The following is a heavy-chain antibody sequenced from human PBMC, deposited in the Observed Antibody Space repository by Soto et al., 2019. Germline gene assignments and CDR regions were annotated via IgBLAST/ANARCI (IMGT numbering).Heavy chain of an antibody. CDR2: ISSSSSSI. J-gene: IGHJ3*02. Sequence: NPGGSLRLSCAASGFTFSSYSMNWVRQAPGKGLEWVSSISSSSSSIYYADSVKGRFTISRDNAKNSLYLQMNSLRAEDTAVYYCARGIWEYSSPRDAFDIWGQGTMVTVSS. CDR1: GFTFSSYS. V-gene: IGHV3-21*01. CDR3: ARGIWEYSSPRDAFDI. D-gene: IGHD6-6*01.